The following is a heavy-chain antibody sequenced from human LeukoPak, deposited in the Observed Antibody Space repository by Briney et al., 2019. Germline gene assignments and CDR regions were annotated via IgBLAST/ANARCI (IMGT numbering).Heavy chain of an antibody. CDR2: LYSGGST. CDR1: GFTVSTNY. Sequence: GGSLRLSCAASGFTVSTNYMSWLPQAPGKGLEWVSVLYSGGSTYYPDSVKGRFTISRDNAKNTLYLQMDTLRAEDTAVYYCAKTSGSPHYFDYWGQGALVTVSS. V-gene: IGHV3-53*01. CDR3: AKTSGSPHYFDY. J-gene: IGHJ4*02. D-gene: IGHD3-10*01.